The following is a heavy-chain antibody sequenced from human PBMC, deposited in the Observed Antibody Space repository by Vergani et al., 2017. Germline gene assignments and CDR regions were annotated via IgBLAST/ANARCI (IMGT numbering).Heavy chain of an antibody. V-gene: IGHV3-30-3*01. CDR3: ARNPITTAKVYYYYYYMDV. Sequence: QVQLVESGGGVVQPGRSLRLSCAASGFTFSSYAMHWVRQAPGKGLEWVAVISYDGSNKYYADPVKGRFTISRDNSKNTLYLQMNSLRAEDTAVYYCARNPITTAKVYYYYYYMDVWGKGTTVTVSS. D-gene: IGHD4-11*01. CDR2: ISYDGSNK. J-gene: IGHJ6*03. CDR1: GFTFSSYA.